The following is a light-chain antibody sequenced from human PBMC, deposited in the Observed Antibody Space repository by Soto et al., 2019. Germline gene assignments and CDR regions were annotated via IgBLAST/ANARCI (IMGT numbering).Light chain of an antibody. V-gene: IGKV1-8*01. J-gene: IGKJ4*01. CDR3: QQYYSYTLA. CDR2: AAS. CDR1: PGIGSF. Sequence: AIRITQSPSSLSASPGDRATITCRADPGIGSFLAWYQQKPGKAPQILMYAASTLQSGVPSRFSGSGSGTDFTLTISDLQSDDSATYYCQQYYSYTLAFGGGTKVDIK.